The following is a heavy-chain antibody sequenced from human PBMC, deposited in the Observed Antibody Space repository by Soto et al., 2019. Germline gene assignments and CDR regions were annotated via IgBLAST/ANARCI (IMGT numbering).Heavy chain of an antibody. CDR2: ISYDGSNK. Sequence: QVQLVESGGGVVQPGRSLRLSCAASGFTFSRYAMHWVRQAPGKGLEWVAVISYDGSNKYYADSVKGRFTISRDNSKNTLYLQRNSLRSEDTAVYYCARDRNYLVGALPQPNCQFDYWGQGNVGTVSS. V-gene: IGHV3-30-3*01. J-gene: IGHJ4*02. CDR1: GFTFSRYA. CDR3: ARDRNYLVGALPQPNCQFDY. D-gene: IGHD1-26*01.